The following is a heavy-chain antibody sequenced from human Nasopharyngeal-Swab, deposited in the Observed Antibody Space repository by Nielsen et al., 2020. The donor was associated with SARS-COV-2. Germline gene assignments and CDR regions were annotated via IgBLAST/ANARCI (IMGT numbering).Heavy chain of an antibody. V-gene: IGHV3-21*01. CDR2: ISSSSSYI. J-gene: IGHJ6*03. CDR3: ARERGLWFGELLRDYYYYMDV. CDR1: GFTFSSYW. D-gene: IGHD3-10*01. Sequence: GESLKISCAAPGFTFSSYWMSWVRQAPGKGLEWVSSISSSSSYIYYADSVKGRFTISRDNAKNSLYLQMNSLRAEDPAVYYCARERGLWFGELLRDYYYYMDVWGKGTTVTVSS.